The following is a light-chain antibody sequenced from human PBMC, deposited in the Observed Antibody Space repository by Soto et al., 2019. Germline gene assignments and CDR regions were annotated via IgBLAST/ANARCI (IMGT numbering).Light chain of an antibody. J-gene: IGLJ3*02. CDR3: AAWDTSLSGGV. CDR2: ENN. CDR1: SSNIGSDF. Sequence: QSVLTQPPSVSAAPGQKVTISCSGSSSNIGSDFVSWYQQLPGTAPQLLIYENNKRPSGIPDRFSGSKSATSATLGITGLQTWDEADYYCAAWDTSLSGGVFGGGTKLTVL. V-gene: IGLV1-51*02.